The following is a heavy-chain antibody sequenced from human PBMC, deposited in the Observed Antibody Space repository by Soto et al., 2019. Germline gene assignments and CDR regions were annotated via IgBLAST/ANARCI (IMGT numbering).Heavy chain of an antibody. V-gene: IGHV4-31*03. Sequence: QVQLQESGPGLVKPSQTLSLTCTVSGGSISSGGYYWSWIRQHPGKGLEWIGYIYYSGSTYYNPSVKSRVTIPVDTSKNQFSLKLSSVTAADTAVYYCAREGPIILTAFDIWGQGTMVTVSS. CDR3: AREGPIILTAFDI. J-gene: IGHJ3*02. CDR2: IYYSGST. CDR1: GGSISSGGYY. D-gene: IGHD3-9*01.